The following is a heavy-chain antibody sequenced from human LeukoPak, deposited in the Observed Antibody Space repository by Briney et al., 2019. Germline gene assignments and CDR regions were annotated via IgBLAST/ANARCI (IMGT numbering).Heavy chain of an antibody. CDR2: ISGSGGST. J-gene: IGHJ4*02. CDR1: GFTVSSNY. Sequence: GGSLRLSCAASGFTVSSNYMSWVRQAPGKGLEWVSAISGSGGSTYYADSVKGRFTISRDNSKNTLYLQMNSLRAEDTAVYYCAKARTRSENYYDSSGCFDYWGQGTLVTVSS. V-gene: IGHV3-23*01. D-gene: IGHD3-22*01. CDR3: AKARTRSENYYDSSGCFDY.